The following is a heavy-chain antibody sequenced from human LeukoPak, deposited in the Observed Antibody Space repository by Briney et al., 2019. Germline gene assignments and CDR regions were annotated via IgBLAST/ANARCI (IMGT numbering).Heavy chain of an antibody. CDR2: INHSGST. D-gene: IGHD6-19*01. V-gene: IGHV4-34*01. CDR3: ARAVSGRFDY. Sequence: PSETLSLTCAVYGGSFSGYYWSWIRQPPGKGLEWIGEINHSGSTNYNPSLKSRVTISVDTSKNQFSLKLSSVTAADTAIYYCARAVSGRFDYWGQGALVTVSS. CDR1: GGSFSGYY. J-gene: IGHJ4*02.